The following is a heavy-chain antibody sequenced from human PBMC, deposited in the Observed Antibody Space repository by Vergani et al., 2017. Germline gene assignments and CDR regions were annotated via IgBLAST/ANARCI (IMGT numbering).Heavy chain of an antibody. CDR3: ARAPSSLLDRAGYFQH. D-gene: IGHD2-2*02. CDR2: ISYDGSNK. Sequence: QVQLVESGGGVVQPGRSLRLSCAASGFTFSSYAMHWVRQAPGKGLEWVAVISYDGSNKYYADSVKGRFTISRDNSKNTLYLQMNSLRAEDTAVYYCARAPSSLLDRAGYFQHWGHGTLVTVSS. J-gene: IGHJ1*01. CDR1: GFTFSSYA. V-gene: IGHV3-30-3*01.